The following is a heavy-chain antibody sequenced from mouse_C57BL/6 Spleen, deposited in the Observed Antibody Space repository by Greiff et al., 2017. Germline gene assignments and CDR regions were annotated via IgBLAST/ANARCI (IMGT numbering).Heavy chain of an antibody. Sequence: VQLKQSGAELVKPGASVKLSCTASGFNIKDYYMHWVKQRPDQGLEWIGRIDPEDGETKYAPKFQGKATITADTSSNTAYLQLSSLTSEDTAVYYCARGYCGSRGAMDYWGQGTSVTVSS. CDR1: GFNIKDYY. D-gene: IGHD1-1*01. CDR3: ARGYCGSRGAMDY. J-gene: IGHJ4*01. V-gene: IGHV14-2*01. CDR2: IDPEDGET.